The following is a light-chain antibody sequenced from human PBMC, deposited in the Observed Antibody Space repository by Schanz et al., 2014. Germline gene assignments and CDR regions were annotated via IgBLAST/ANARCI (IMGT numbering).Light chain of an antibody. V-gene: IGKV1-5*03. CDR2: KAS. Sequence: IQMTQSPSSLSASVGDRVTITCRASQSISTWLAWYQQKPGKAPKLLIYKASTLESGVPSRFSGSGSGTDFTLTITRLEPEDFAVYWCQQYGSSPWTFGQGTKVEIK. CDR3: QQYGSSPWT. CDR1: QSISTW. J-gene: IGKJ1*01.